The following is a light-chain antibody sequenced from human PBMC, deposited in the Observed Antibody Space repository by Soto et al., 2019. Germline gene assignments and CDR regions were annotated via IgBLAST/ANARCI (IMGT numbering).Light chain of an antibody. CDR3: TSYAGSNTPYV. Sequence: QSVLTQPPSVSAAPGQKVAISCSGSSSNIGNNYVSWYQQLPGTAPKLLIHDNSERPSGIPDRFSGSKSGASATLGITGLQTGDEADYYCTSYAGSNTPYVFGTGTKVTVL. CDR1: SSNIGNNY. J-gene: IGLJ1*01. V-gene: IGLV1-51*01. CDR2: DNS.